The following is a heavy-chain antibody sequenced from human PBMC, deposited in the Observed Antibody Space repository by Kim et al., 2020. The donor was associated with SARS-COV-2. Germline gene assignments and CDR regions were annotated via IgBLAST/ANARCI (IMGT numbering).Heavy chain of an antibody. D-gene: IGHD3-22*01. CDR3: ARGFGYYDSSGYYPYYFDY. Sequence: GRFTISRDNSKNTLYLQMNSLRAEDTAVYYCARGFGYYDSSGYYPYYFDYWGQGTLVTVSS. J-gene: IGHJ4*02. V-gene: IGHV3-53*01.